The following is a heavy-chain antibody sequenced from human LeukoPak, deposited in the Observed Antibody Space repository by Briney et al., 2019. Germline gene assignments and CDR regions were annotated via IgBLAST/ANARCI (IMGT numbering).Heavy chain of an antibody. CDR1: GFTFSSYW. CDR3: ARASYASSSAP. Sequence: GGSLRLSCAASGFTFSSYWMIWVRQAPGKGLQWVASITQDGNKKYYVDSVKGRFAISRDNAKNSLYLQMNSLRAEDTAVYYCARASYASSSAPWGQGTLVTVSS. J-gene: IGHJ5*02. V-gene: IGHV3-7*05. D-gene: IGHD2-2*01. CDR2: ITQDGNKK.